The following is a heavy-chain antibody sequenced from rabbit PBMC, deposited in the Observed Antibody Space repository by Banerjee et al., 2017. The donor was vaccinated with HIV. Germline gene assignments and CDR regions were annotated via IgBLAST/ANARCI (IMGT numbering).Heavy chain of an antibody. CDR1: GFTISSSYW. CDR3: ARNRGL. V-gene: IGHV1S45*01. CDR2: IDTDSSGTT. J-gene: IGHJ4*01. Sequence: QEQLVESGGGLVKPGASLTLTCTASGFTISSSYWICWVRQAPGKGLEWIACIDTDSSGTTYYASRAKGRFTISKTSSTTVTLQMTSLTAADTATYFCARNRGLWGPGTLVTVS.